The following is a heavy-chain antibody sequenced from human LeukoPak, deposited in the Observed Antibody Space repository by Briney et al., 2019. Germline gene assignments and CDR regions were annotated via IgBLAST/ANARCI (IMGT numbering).Heavy chain of an antibody. CDR2: IIPMFDLA. Sequence: SVTVSWMVSGGTVGSSAIRWVRPAPGRGLGWVGRIIPMFDLANYAQKFQGRVTITADKSTNTAYMELSSLSSEDTAVYCCARDHEDTAVVTYFDHWGQGTLVTVSS. J-gene: IGHJ4*02. V-gene: IGHV1-69*04. CDR1: GGTVGSSA. CDR3: ARDHEDTAVVTYFDH. D-gene: IGHD5-18*01.